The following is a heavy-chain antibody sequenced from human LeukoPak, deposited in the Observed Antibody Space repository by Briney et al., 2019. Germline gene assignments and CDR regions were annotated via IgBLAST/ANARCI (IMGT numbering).Heavy chain of an antibody. V-gene: IGHV4-4*07. J-gene: IGHJ4*02. CDR1: GGSINSCY. CDR2: IYTTGST. Sequence: SDTLSLTCTVSGGSINSCYWSWVRQPAGKGLEWIGRIYTTGSTNYNPPLKSRVTMSIDTSKNQFSLNLNSVTAADTAIYYCARQGYTASHFSQDYWGQGTLVTVSS. D-gene: IGHD5-12*01. CDR3: ARQGYTASHFSQDY.